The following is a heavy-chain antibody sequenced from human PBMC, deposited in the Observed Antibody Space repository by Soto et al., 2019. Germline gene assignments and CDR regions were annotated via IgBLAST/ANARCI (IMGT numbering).Heavy chain of an antibody. Sequence: SQTPPPTCTVSGGPISSYYWSCIRQPTVNELEWIGRIYTSGSTNYNPSLKSRVTMSVDTSKNQCSLKLSSVTAADTAVYYCARGAWGQLYFYYGMDVWGQGIRLTVYS. CDR1: GGPISSYY. CDR3: ARGAWGQLYFYYGMDV. CDR2: IYTSGST. V-gene: IGHV4-4*07. D-gene: IGHD3-16*01. J-gene: IGHJ6*02.